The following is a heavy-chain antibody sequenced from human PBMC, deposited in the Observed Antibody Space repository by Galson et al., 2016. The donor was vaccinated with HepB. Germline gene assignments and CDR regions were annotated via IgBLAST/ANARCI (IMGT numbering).Heavy chain of an antibody. CDR2: INPNSGGT. V-gene: IGHV1-2*02. J-gene: IGHJ6*04. CDR3: ASGSRDSSSWSSYGMDV. CDR1: GYTFTGYY. Sequence: SVKVSCKASGYTFTGYYMHRVRQAPGQGLEWMGWINPNSGGTNYAQKFQGRVTMTRDTSISTAYMELSRLRSDDTAVYYCASGSRDSSSWSSYGMDVWGKGTTVTVSS. D-gene: IGHD6-13*01.